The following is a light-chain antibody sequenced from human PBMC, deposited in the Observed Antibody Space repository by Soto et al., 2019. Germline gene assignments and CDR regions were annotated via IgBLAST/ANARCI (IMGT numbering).Light chain of an antibody. CDR2: EAS. V-gene: IGKV3-11*01. CDR3: QQRSKWRT. Sequence: DIVMTHSPGTLSVSPGERATLSSRASQSVSNNYLAWYQQQPGQAPRLLIYEASKRATGIPARFSGSGFGTDFTLTISSLAPEDFAVYYCQQRSKWRTFGQGTKVDIK. CDR1: QSVSNNY. J-gene: IGKJ1*01.